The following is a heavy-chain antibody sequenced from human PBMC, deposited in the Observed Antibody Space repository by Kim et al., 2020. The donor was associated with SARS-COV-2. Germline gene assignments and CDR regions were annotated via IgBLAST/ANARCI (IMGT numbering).Heavy chain of an antibody. CDR3: ARGGAAAGAYDF. D-gene: IGHD6-13*01. CDR2: IQRSGKT. Sequence: SETLSLTCTVSGGSMTTDYYWSWIRQPAGKGLEWIGRIQRSGKTNYSPSLRGRITISADTSKNQFSLNLDSVTAADTAVYYCARGGAAAGAYDFWGQGTLVTVSS. V-gene: IGHV4-4*07. J-gene: IGHJ4*02. CDR1: GGSMTTDYY.